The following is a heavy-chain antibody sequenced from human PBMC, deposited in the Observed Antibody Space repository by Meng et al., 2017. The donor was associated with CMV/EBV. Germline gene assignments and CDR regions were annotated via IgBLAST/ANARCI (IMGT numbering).Heavy chain of an antibody. Sequence: GESLKISCAASGFTFSTSAIHWVRQASGKGLEWVGRIRSKAKSYATTYAASVTGRSTISRDDSKNTAYLQMNSLKTEDTAIYYCTRHGGNWYGVDYWGLGTLVTVSS. D-gene: IGHD1-1*01. CDR3: TRHGGNWYGVDY. CDR2: IRSKAKSYAT. CDR1: GFTFSTSA. V-gene: IGHV3-73*01. J-gene: IGHJ4*02.